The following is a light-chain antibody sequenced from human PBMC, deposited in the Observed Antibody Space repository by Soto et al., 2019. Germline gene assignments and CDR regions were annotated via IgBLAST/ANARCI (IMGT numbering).Light chain of an antibody. V-gene: IGKV1-9*01. CDR1: EGISSY. Sequence: DLQLTQSPSFLSASVGDRVTITCRASEGISSYLAWYQQRPGKAPKLLIYAASTLQSGVTSRFSGSGSGTDFTLTISSLQPEDFATYYCQQFNSYPLTFGGGTKVELK. J-gene: IGKJ4*01. CDR3: QQFNSYPLT. CDR2: AAS.